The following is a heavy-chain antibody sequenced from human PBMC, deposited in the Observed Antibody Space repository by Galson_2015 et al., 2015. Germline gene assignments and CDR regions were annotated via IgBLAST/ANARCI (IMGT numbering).Heavy chain of an antibody. V-gene: IGHV1-69*02. CDR3: ARGGIWGAFDI. Sequence: SVKVSCKASGGTFSSYTISWVRQAPGQGLEWMGRIIPILGIANYAQKFQGRVTITADKSTSTAYMELSSLRSEDTAVYYCARGGIWGAFDIWGQGTMVTVSS. CDR2: IIPILGIA. CDR1: GGTFSSYT. D-gene: IGHD2-15*01. J-gene: IGHJ3*02.